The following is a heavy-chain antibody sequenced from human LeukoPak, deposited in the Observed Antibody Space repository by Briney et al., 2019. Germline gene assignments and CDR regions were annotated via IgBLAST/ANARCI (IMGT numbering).Heavy chain of an antibody. J-gene: IGHJ6*03. CDR2: INHSGST. Sequence: PSETLSLTCAVYGGSFSGYYWSWIRQPPGKGLEWIGEINHSGSTNYNPSLKSRVTISVDTSKNQFSLKLSSVTAADTAVYYCARHAPYYDILTGYFYCMDVWGKGTTVTISS. D-gene: IGHD3-9*01. CDR3: ARHAPYYDILTGYFYCMDV. CDR1: GGSFSGYY. V-gene: IGHV4-34*01.